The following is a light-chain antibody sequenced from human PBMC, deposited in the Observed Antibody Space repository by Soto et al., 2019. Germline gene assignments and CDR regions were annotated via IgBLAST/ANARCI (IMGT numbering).Light chain of an antibody. Sequence: EIVLTQSRCTLSLSPGERASLSCRASQSVSSSYLAWYQQKPGQAPRLLIYGASSRATGIPDRFSGSGSGTDFTLTISRLEPEDFAVYYCQQYGSSPPTFGQGTKVEIK. J-gene: IGKJ1*01. CDR3: QQYGSSPPT. CDR1: QSVSSSY. V-gene: IGKV3-20*01. CDR2: GAS.